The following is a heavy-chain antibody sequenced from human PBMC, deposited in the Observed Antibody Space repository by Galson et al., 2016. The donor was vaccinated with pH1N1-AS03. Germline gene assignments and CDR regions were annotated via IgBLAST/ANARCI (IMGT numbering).Heavy chain of an antibody. CDR2: FAGSAEKT. Sequence: SLRLSCAVSQSIFSKYQMSWVRQAPGKGLEWVSTFAGSAEKTYYADSVKGRFTISKDNSKNTLYLQMNTLRAEDTALYYCTTVAGTYYNGAYWGQETLVTVSS. CDR3: TTVAGTYYNGAY. D-gene: IGHD3-10*01. CDR1: QSIFSKYQ. V-gene: IGHV3-23*01. J-gene: IGHJ4*02.